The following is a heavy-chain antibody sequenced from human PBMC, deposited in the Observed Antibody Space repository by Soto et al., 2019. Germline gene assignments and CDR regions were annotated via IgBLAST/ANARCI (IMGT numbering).Heavy chain of an antibody. CDR1: GGTFSNHA. D-gene: IGHD6-13*01. Sequence: QVHLVQSGAEVKKPGSSVKVSCKAPGGTFSNHAINWVRQAPGQGLEWMGRIIPIFTTTNYALKFQGRVTMNADESTITAYMELSSLKHDDTAVYYCAREVAADGTFREDVFDIWGQGTLVTVSS. V-gene: IGHV1-69*12. J-gene: IGHJ3*02. CDR3: AREVAADGTFREDVFDI. CDR2: IIPIFTTT.